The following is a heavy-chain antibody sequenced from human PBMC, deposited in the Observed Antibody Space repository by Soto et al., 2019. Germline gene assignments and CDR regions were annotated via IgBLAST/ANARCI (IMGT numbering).Heavy chain of an antibody. CDR1: GGSISSSSYY. J-gene: IGHJ4*02. D-gene: IGHD3-22*01. CDR2: IYYSGST. Sequence: QLQLQESGPGLVKPSETLSLTCTVSGGSISSSSYYWGWIRQPPGKGLEWIGSIYYSGSTYYNPSLKSRVTISVDTSKNQFSLKLSSVTAADTAVYYCARTLWDSSGYPEGGWDYWGQGTLVTVSS. V-gene: IGHV4-39*01. CDR3: ARTLWDSSGYPEGGWDY.